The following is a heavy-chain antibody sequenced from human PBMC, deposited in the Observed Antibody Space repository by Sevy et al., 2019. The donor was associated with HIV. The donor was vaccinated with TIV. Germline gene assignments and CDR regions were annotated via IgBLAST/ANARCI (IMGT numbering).Heavy chain of an antibody. CDR3: AGVAVEYCTNDCYHRFDH. V-gene: IGHV3-30*04. CDR1: GFTFPIYS. D-gene: IGHD2-8*01. Sequence: GGSLRLSCVASGFTFPIYSVLWVRQASGKGLEWLTLISYDGNYKYYADSVKGRFTISRDNSNNILYLQMSSLRVEDTALYFCAGVAVEYCTNDCYHRFDHWGLGTLVTVSS. J-gene: IGHJ4*02. CDR2: ISYDGNYK.